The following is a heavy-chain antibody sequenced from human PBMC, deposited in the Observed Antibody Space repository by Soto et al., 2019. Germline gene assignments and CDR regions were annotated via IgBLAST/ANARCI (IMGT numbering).Heavy chain of an antibody. CDR2: MSHSGGT. CDR1: GGFVSSGSYY. CDR3: ARVERGTVTTVVDAFDI. Sequence: QVQLQQWGAGLLKPSETLSLTCAVYGGFVSSGSYYWSWIRQPPGKGLEWIGEMSHSGGTHFNPSLKSRVTIAVDTSKNHFSLNIYSGTAAVTALYYCARVERGTVTTVVDAFDIWGPGTMVTVSS. V-gene: IGHV4-34*01. D-gene: IGHD1-1*01. J-gene: IGHJ3*02.